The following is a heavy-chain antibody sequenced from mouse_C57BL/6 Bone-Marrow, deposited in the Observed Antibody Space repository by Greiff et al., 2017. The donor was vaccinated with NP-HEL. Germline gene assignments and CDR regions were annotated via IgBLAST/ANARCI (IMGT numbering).Heavy chain of an antibody. CDR3: ARLRGSNYGDY. CDR1: GYPFTNYW. V-gene: IGHV1-63*01. D-gene: IGHD2-5*01. J-gene: IGHJ4*01. CDR2: IYPGGGYT. Sequence: QVHVKQSGAELVRPGTSVKMSCKASGYPFTNYWIGWAKQRPGPGLEWIGDIYPGGGYTYYNETFNGKATLTADTSSSTADMQFSSLTAEDSAIYYCARLRGSNYGDYWGQGTSVTVSS.